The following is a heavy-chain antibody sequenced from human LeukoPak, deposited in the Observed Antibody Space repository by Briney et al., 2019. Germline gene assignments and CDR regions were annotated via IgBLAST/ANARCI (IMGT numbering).Heavy chain of an antibody. V-gene: IGHV1-18*01. CDR2: VSTYNGNT. CDR1: DYTFSTYG. D-gene: IGHD5-18*01. CDR3: ARARGYRGAFDY. J-gene: IGHJ4*02. Sequence: GASVKVSCKASDYTFSTYGINWVRQAPGQGLEWMGWVSTYNGNTNYAQKFQGRVTLTTDTSTSTAYMEPRSLRSDDTAVYYCARARGYRGAFDYWGQGTLVTVSS.